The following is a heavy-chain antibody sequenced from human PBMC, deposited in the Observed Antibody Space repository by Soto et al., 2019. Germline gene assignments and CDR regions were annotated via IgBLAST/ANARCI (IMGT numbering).Heavy chain of an antibody. D-gene: IGHD2-8*01. Sequence: SETLSLTCAVSGGSISSSNWWSWVRQPPGKGLEWIGEIYHSGSTNYNPSLKSRVTISVDKSKNQFSLKLSSVTAADTAVYYCARGSYCTNGVCHDYWGQGTLVTVSS. CDR2: IYHSGST. CDR1: GGSISSSNW. CDR3: ARGSYCTNGVCHDY. V-gene: IGHV4-4*02. J-gene: IGHJ4*02.